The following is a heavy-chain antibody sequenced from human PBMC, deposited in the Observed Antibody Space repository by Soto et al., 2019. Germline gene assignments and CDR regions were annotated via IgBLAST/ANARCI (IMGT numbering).Heavy chain of an antibody. D-gene: IGHD2-15*01. CDR2: INAGNGNT. V-gene: IGHV1-3*01. J-gene: IGHJ6*02. CDR1: GYTFTSYA. CDR3: ARRLLGGGGYYGMDV. Sequence: QVQLVQSGAEVKKPGASVKVSCKASGYTFTSYAMHWVRQAPGQRLEWMGWINAGNGNTKYSQKFQGRVTITRDTSASTAYMELSSLRSEDTAVYYCARRLLGGGGYYGMDVWGQGTTVTVSS.